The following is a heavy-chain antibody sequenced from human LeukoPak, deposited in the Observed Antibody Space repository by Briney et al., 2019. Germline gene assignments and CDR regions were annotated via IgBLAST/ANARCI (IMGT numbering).Heavy chain of an antibody. CDR2: ISSSSSNI. CDR1: GFSFSVSG. CDR3: ARGGAARPDY. D-gene: IGHD6-6*01. Sequence: GGSLRLSCAASGFSFSVSGMNWVRQAPGKGLEWVAYISSSSSNINYADSVRGRFTISRDNARNSLYLHMDSLRVEDMAVYCCARGGAARPDYWGPGTLVTVSS. J-gene: IGHJ4*02. V-gene: IGHV3-21*01.